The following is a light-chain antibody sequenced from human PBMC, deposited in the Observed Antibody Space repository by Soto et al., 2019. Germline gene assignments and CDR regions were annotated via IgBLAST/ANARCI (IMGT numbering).Light chain of an antibody. CDR3: QHCHDMPLT. CDR2: DAS. J-gene: IGKJ4*01. Sequence: DIQMTQSPSSLSASVGDRVTITCQASQDIKNYLNWYQQKSGKAPKLLIYDASDLETGVPSRFRGSGYGTDFTLTITSLQPGDIATYYCQHCHDMPLTFGGGTKVDIK. V-gene: IGKV1-33*01. CDR1: QDIKNY.